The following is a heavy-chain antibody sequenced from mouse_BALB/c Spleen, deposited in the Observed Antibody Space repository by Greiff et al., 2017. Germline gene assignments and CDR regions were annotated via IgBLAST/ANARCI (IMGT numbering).Heavy chain of an antibody. J-gene: IGHJ2*01. Sequence: EVKLVESGGGLVQPGGSRKLSCAASGFTFSSFGMHWVRQAPEKGLEWVAYISSGSSTIYYADTVKGRFTISRDNPKNTLFLQMSSLRSEDTAMYYCARGSHYYGYEDYFDYWGQGTTLTVSS. V-gene: IGHV5-17*02. CDR3: ARGSHYYGYEDYFDY. D-gene: IGHD1-2*01. CDR2: ISSGSSTI. CDR1: GFTFSSFG.